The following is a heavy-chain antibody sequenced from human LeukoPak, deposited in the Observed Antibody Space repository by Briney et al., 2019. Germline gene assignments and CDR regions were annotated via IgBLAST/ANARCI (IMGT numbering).Heavy chain of an antibody. CDR3: ARYHYDSSGYYYALDP. CDR1: GGTFSSYA. Sequence: SVKVSCKASGGTFSSYAISWVRQAPGQGLEWMGGIIPIFGTANYAQKFQGRVTITTDESTSTAYMELSSLRSEDTAAYYCARYHYDSSGYYYALDPWGQGTLVTVSS. D-gene: IGHD3-22*01. J-gene: IGHJ5*02. CDR2: IIPIFGTA. V-gene: IGHV1-69*05.